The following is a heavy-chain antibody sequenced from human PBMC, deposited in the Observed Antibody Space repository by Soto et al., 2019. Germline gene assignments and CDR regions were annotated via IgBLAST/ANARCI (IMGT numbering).Heavy chain of an antibody. CDR3: ARHSTSAPKDY. V-gene: IGHV5-51*02. D-gene: IGHD3-10*01. J-gene: IGHJ4*01. CDR2: IYPGDSDT. CDR1: GYRFTTYW. Sequence: GESLKISCKGAGYRFTTYWSAWVRQMPGKGLEWVGIIYPGDSDTRYSPSFEGHVTISVDKSISTAFLQWNSLKASDNAIYYCARHSTSAPKDYWGQGTLVTVSS.